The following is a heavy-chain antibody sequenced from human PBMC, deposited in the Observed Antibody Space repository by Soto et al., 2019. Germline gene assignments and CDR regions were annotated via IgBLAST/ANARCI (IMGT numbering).Heavy chain of an antibody. V-gene: IGHV4-59*01. CDR1: GGSISSYY. D-gene: IGHD2-2*01. Sequence: QVQLQESGPGLVKPSETLSLTCTVSGGSISSYYWSWIRQPPGKGLEWIGYIYYSGSTNYNPSLKSRVTISVDTSKNQFSLKLSSVTAADTAVYYCARRGYCSSTSCWDHYYYYYYKDVWGKGTTVTVSS. J-gene: IGHJ6*03. CDR2: IYYSGST. CDR3: ARRGYCSSTSCWDHYYYYYYKDV.